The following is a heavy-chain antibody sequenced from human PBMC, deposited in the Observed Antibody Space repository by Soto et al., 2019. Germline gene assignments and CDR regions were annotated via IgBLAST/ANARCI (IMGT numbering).Heavy chain of an antibody. CDR3: AKGGTIFGVVSYYYYYMDV. V-gene: IGHV3-23*01. CDR2: ISGSGGST. J-gene: IGHJ6*03. CDR1: GFTFSSYA. D-gene: IGHD3-3*01. Sequence: GGSLRLSCAASGFTFSSYAMSWVRQAPGKGLEWVSAISGSGGSTYYADSVKGRFTISRDNSKNTLYLQMNSLRAEDTAVYYCAKGGTIFGVVSYYYYYMDVWGKGTTVTVSS.